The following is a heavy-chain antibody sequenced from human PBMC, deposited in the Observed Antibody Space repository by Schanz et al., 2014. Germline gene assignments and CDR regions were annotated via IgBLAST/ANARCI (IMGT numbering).Heavy chain of an antibody. CDR2: IWYDGSKT. J-gene: IGHJ4*02. CDR1: GFSFDNYG. V-gene: IGHV3-33*01. CDR3: ARAVPDNNGYQGPFDH. D-gene: IGHD3-22*01. Sequence: QVQLVESGGGVVQPGRSLRLSCAASGFSFDNYGMHWVRQAPGKGLEWVGVIWYDGSKTYYADSVRGRFTISRDNSKNTLYLQMNSLRAEDTAVYYCARAVPDNNGYQGPFDHWGQGTLVTVSS.